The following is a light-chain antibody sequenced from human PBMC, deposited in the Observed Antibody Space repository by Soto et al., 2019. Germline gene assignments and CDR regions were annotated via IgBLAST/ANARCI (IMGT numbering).Light chain of an antibody. CDR2: GAS. J-gene: IGKJ1*01. CDR3: QRYNNWPRT. CDR1: QSVSSN. Sequence: EIVITQSPATLSVSRGERATLSCRASQSVSSNLAWYQQKPGQAPRLLIYGASTRATGIPARFSGSGSGTEFTLTISSLQSEDFAVYYCQRYNNWPRTLGQGTKVDIK. V-gene: IGKV3D-15*01.